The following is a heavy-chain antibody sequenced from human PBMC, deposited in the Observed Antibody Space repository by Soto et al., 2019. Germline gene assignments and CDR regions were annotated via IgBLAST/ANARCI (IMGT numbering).Heavy chain of an antibody. Sequence: SETLSLTCAVYGGSFSAYYWSWIRQPPGKGLEWIGEINHSGGTSYNPSLKSRVTISVDTSKSQFSLKLTSVTAADRAVYYCARGSLDTVDSSGFYEYCGQGFPVTFSS. CDR2: INHSGGT. V-gene: IGHV4-34*01. D-gene: IGHD3-22*01. CDR3: ARGSLDTVDSSGFYEY. CDR1: GGSFSAYY. J-gene: IGHJ4*02.